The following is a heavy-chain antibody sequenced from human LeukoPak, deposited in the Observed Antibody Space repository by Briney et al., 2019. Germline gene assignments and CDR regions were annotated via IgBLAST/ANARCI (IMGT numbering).Heavy chain of an antibody. V-gene: IGHV3-74*01. CDR2: INPGGSTT. D-gene: IGHD2-21*02. CDR1: GFTFSSSW. Sequence: GGSLRLSCAASGFTFSSSWMHWVRQTPGKGLVWVSRINPGGSTTSHADSVKGRFTLSRDNAKNTVYLQMNSLRAEDTAVYYCARGVGGDRDYWGQGTLVTVSS. J-gene: IGHJ4*02. CDR3: ARGVGGDRDY.